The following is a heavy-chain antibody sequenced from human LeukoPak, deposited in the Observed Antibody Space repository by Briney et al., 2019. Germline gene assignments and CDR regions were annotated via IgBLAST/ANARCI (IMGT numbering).Heavy chain of an antibody. Sequence: ETLSLTCAVSGGSISSSNWWSWVRQAPGKGLEWVANIKQDGSEKYYVDSVKGRFTISRDNAKNSMYLQMNSLRAEDTAVYYCAKCIAAAGTGFDYWGQGTLVTVSS. D-gene: IGHD6-13*01. J-gene: IGHJ4*02. V-gene: IGHV3-7*03. CDR3: AKCIAAAGTGFDY. CDR1: GGSISSSNW. CDR2: IKQDGSEK.